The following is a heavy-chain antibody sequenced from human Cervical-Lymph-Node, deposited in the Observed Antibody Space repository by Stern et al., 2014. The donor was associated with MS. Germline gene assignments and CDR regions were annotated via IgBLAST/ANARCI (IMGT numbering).Heavy chain of an antibody. Sequence: VQLVESGPGLVKPSGTLSLTCAVSGDSISNGSWWSWVRQPPGKGLEWIGEIQHSGSTNYNPSLESRLTISIDKSKNHFSLRLSSVTAADTAIYYCARVSLSGYDWFDPWGQGNLVTVSS. CDR1: GDSISNGSW. D-gene: IGHD5-12*01. V-gene: IGHV4-4*02. J-gene: IGHJ5*02. CDR2: IQHSGST. CDR3: ARVSLSGYDWFDP.